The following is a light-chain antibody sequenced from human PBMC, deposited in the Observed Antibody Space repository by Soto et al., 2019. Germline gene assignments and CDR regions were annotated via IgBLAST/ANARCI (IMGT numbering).Light chain of an antibody. J-gene: IGLJ2*01. Sequence: QLVLTQPPSVSGAPGQRVTISCTGSSSNIGAGYDVHWYQQLPGTAPKLLIYGNSNQPSGVPDRFSGSKSGTSASLAITGLQAEDEADYYCQSYDSSLSGPYVVFGGGTKLTVL. CDR1: SSNIGAGYD. V-gene: IGLV1-40*01. CDR3: QSYDSSLSGPYVV. CDR2: GNS.